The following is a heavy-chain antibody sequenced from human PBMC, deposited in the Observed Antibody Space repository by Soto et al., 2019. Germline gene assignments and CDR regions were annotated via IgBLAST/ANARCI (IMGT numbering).Heavy chain of an antibody. J-gene: IGHJ3*02. CDR1: GFTFSTYA. Sequence: GGSLRLSCAASGFTFSTYAMAWVRQAPGKGLEWVSGISASGRNKYYADSVKGRFYISRDNSKNTVYLHMNSLRAEDTAVYYCAKSPGGYYSFDIWGQGTMVTVSS. D-gene: IGHD3-3*01. V-gene: IGHV3-23*01. CDR3: AKSPGGYYSFDI. CDR2: ISASGRNK.